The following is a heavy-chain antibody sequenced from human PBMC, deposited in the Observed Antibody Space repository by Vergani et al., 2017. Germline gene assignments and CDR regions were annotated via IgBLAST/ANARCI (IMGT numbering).Heavy chain of an antibody. CDR1: GGSIKSGSYW. CDR3: AGHRAGRTLDS. D-gene: IGHD1-14*01. CDR2: IYTSGST. V-gene: IGHV4-61*02. Sequence: QVQLQESGPGLVKPSQTLSLTCTVSGGSIKSGSYWWSWIRQPAGKGLEWIGRIYTSGSTNYNPSLEGRVTMSVDASKNQFSLKLSSVTAADTAVYYCAGHRAGRTLDSWGQGTLVTVSS. J-gene: IGHJ4*02.